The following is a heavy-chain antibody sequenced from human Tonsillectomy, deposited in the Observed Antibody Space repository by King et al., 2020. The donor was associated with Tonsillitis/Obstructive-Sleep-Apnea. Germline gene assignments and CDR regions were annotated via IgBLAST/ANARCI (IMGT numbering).Heavy chain of an antibody. Sequence: QVQLQESVPGLVKPSETLSLTCTVSGGSVNTGSYYWSWIRQPPVKGLEGIGYTYYSGSTNYNPSPQIRVTIPEDTSKNQFSLKLSSVTAADTAVYYCARGLIAGEYYFDYWGQGTLVTVSS. V-gene: IGHV4-61*01. D-gene: IGHD1-1*01. CDR2: TYYSGST. J-gene: IGHJ4*02. CDR3: ARGLIAGEYYFDY. CDR1: GGSVNTGSYY.